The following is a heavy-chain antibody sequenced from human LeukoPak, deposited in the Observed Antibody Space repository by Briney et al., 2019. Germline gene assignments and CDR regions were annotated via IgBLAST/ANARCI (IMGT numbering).Heavy chain of an antibody. CDR1: GFIFSRYS. V-gene: IGHV3-21*01. CDR2: ISSSSSYM. J-gene: IGHJ3*02. D-gene: IGHD5-18*01. CDR3: ARARSSYGYGDAFDI. Sequence: GGSLRLSCAASGFIFSRYSMNWVRQAPGKGLEWVSSISSSSSYMYYADSVEGRFTISRDNSKNTLYLQMNSLRAEDTAVYYCARARSSYGYGDAFDIWGQGTMVTVSS.